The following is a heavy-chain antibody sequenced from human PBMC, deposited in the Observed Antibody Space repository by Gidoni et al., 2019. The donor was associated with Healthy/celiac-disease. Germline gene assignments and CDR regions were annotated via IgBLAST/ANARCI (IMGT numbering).Heavy chain of an antibody. J-gene: IGHJ4*02. CDR2: INPSGGST. Sequence: QVQLVQSGAEVKKPVASLKVSCKASGYTFTRYYMHWVRQAPGQGLEWMGIINPSGGSTSYAQKFQGRVTMTRDTATSTVYMELSSLRSEDTAVYYCARGRVNGYGDYAHKDLDYWGQGTLVTVSS. CDR3: ARGRVNGYGDYAHKDLDY. CDR1: GYTFTRYY. D-gene: IGHD4-17*01. V-gene: IGHV1-46*03.